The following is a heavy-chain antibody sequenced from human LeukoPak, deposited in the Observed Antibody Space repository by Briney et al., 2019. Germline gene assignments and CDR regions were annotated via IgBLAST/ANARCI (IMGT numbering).Heavy chain of an antibody. CDR2: ISSSGSYI. J-gene: IGHJ4*02. CDR1: GFRFSNHG. D-gene: IGHD3-10*01. Sequence: GGSLRLSCAASGFRFSNHGMNWVRQAPGRGLEWVSSISSSGSYIYYANSVKGRFTISRDNAKNSLYLQMNSLRAEDTAVYYCARDRVSTIRGVTAFDYWGQGTLVTVSS. V-gene: IGHV3-21*01. CDR3: ARDRVSTIRGVTAFDY.